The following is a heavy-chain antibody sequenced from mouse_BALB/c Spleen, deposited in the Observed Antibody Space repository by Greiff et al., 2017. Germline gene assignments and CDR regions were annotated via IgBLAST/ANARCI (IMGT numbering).Heavy chain of an antibody. CDR2: IYPGDGDT. CDR3: ARSGYDYAMDY. Sequence: VQLQQSGPELVKPGASVKISCKASGYAFSSSWMNWVKQRPGQGLEWIGRIYPGDGDTNYNGKFKGKATLTADKSSSTAYMQLSSLTSVDSAVYFCARSGYDYAMDYWGQGTSVTVSS. J-gene: IGHJ4*01. D-gene: IGHD3-1*01. V-gene: IGHV1-82*01. CDR1: GYAFSSSW.